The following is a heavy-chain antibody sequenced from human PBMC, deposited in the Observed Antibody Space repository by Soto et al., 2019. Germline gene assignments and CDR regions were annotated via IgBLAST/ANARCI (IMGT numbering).Heavy chain of an antibody. J-gene: IGHJ4*02. CDR2: IYSGGST. Sequence: PGGSLRLSCAASGFTVSSNYLSWVRQAPGKGLEWVSVIYSGGSTYYADSVKGRFTISRDNSRSIAYLQMNSLRTEDTAVYYCTRELWFGESARRGQGTLVTVSS. V-gene: IGHV3-66*01. CDR1: GFTVSSNY. D-gene: IGHD3-10*01. CDR3: TRELWFGESAR.